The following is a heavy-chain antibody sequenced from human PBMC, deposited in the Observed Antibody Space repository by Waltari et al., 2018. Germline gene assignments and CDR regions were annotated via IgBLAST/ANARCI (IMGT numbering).Heavy chain of an antibody. CDR3: ARHTRLLWFGELLSWFDP. V-gene: IGHV4-39*01. CDR2: IYYSGST. D-gene: IGHD3-10*01. J-gene: IGHJ5*02. Sequence: QLQLQESGPGLVKPSETLSLTCTVSGGSISSSSYYWGWIRQPPGKGLEWIGSIYYSGSTYYNPSLKSRVTISVDTSKNQFSLKLSSVTAADTAVNYCARHTRLLWFGELLSWFDPWGQGTLVTVSS. CDR1: GGSISSSSYY.